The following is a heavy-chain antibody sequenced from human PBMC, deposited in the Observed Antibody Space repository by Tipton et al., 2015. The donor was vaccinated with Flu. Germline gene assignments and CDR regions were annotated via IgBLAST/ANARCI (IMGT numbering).Heavy chain of an antibody. CDR3: ARDVSIVVVIASAMDV. V-gene: IGHV3-7*01. D-gene: IGHD2-21*01. Sequence: SLRLSCATSGFTFSQYWMNWVRQAPGKGLEWVANIKHDGSKEFYADSVKGRFTISRDNSKNTLYLQMNSLRAEDTAVYYCARDVSIVVVIASAMDVWGQGTTVTVSS. CDR2: IKHDGSKE. J-gene: IGHJ6*01. CDR1: GFTFSQYW.